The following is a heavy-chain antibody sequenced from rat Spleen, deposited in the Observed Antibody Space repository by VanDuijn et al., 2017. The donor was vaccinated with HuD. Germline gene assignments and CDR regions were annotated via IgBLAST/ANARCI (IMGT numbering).Heavy chain of an antibody. CDR2: ITNSGIA. J-gene: IGHJ1*01. CDR3: AREGLTLDF. V-gene: IGHV3-1*01. CDR1: GHSISSSY. D-gene: IGHD1-10*01. Sequence: EVQLQESGPGLVKPSQSLSLTCSVTGHSISSSYRWNWIRKFPGNKMEWIGHITNSGIASYNPSLKSRISITRDTSKNQFFLQLNSVTTEDTATYYCAREGLTLDFWGPGTMVTVSS.